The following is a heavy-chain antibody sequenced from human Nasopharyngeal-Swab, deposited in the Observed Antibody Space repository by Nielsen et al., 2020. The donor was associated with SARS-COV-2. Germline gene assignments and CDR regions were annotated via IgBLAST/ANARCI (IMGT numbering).Heavy chain of an antibody. Sequence: ESLKISCTVSGGSISSSSYYWGWIRQPPGKGLEWIGSIYYSGSTYYNPSLKSRVTISVDTSKNQFSLKLSSVTAADTAVYYCAREDHSSSLLYYYYYGMDVWGQGTTVTVSS. CDR3: AREDHSSSLLYYYYYGMDV. CDR2: IYYSGST. D-gene: IGHD6-6*01. J-gene: IGHJ6*02. CDR1: GGSISSSSYY. V-gene: IGHV4-39*07.